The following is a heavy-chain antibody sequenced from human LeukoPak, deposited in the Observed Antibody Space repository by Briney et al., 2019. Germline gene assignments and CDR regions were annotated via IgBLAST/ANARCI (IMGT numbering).Heavy chain of an antibody. Sequence: SQTLSLTCAISGDSVSSTSAVWNWIRQSPARGLEWLGRTYYRSKWFNDSAGSLENRITITADTSKNQFSLPLKSVIPEDTAVYYCTRGGGAFDIWGQGTMVTVSS. CDR2: TYYRSKWFN. V-gene: IGHV6-1*01. CDR1: GDSVSSTSAV. CDR3: TRGGGAFDI. D-gene: IGHD4-23*01. J-gene: IGHJ3*02.